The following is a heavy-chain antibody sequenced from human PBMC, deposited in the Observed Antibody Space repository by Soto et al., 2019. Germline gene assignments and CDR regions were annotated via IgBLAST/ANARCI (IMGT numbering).Heavy chain of an antibody. CDR1: GFTFSGSA. V-gene: IGHV3-73*02. CDR3: TRVSCSGGSCYYFDY. Sequence: EVQLVESGGGLVQPGGSLKLSCAASGFTFSGSAMHWVRQASGKGLEWVGRIRSKANSYATAYAASVKGRFTISRDDSKNTAYLQMNSLKTEDTAVYYCTRVSCSGGSCYYFDYWGQGTLVTVSS. D-gene: IGHD2-15*01. CDR2: IRSKANSYAT. J-gene: IGHJ4*02.